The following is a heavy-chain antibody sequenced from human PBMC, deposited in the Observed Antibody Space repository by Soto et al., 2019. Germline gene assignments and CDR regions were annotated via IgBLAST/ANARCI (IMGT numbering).Heavy chain of an antibody. Sequence: SETLSLTCAVYGGSLSGYYWSWIRQPPGKGLEWIGEINHSGSTNYNPSLKSRVTISVDTSKNQFSLKLSSVTAADTAVYYCARGGSSMSFWITREKYYFDYWGQGTLVTVSS. CDR3: ARGGSSMSFWITREKYYFDY. CDR1: GGSLSGYY. J-gene: IGHJ4*02. CDR2: INHSGST. V-gene: IGHV4-34*01. D-gene: IGHD6-19*01.